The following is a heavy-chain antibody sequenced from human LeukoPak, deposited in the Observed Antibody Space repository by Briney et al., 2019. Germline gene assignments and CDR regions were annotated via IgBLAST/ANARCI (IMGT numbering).Heavy chain of an antibody. CDR1: GGSISSGSYY. J-gene: IGHJ4*02. Sequence: SETLSLTCTVSGGSISSGSYYWSWIRQPAGKGLEWIGRIYTSGGTNYNPSLKSRVTISVDTSKNQFSLKLSSVTAADTAVYYCARGSAGSCYSGSICGSYFDYWGQGTLVTVSS. CDR3: ARGSAGSCYSGSICGSYFDY. V-gene: IGHV4-61*02. CDR2: IYTSGGT. D-gene: IGHD2-15*01.